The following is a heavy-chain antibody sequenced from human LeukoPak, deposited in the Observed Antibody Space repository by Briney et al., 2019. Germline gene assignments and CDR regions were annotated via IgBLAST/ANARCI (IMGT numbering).Heavy chain of an antibody. CDR1: GFDVSINY. J-gene: IGHJ4*02. CDR2: IHNDGNT. Sequence: GGSXXXXXAASGFDVSINYMNXIRQSPEKGRXXXSIIHNDGNTYYAHSVKGRFTVSRDNSKNTVSLQMDSLRVDDTAVYFCARGFLQLTPYYFDYWGQGTLVTVSS. D-gene: IGHD1-1*01. CDR3: ARGFLQLTPYYFDY. V-gene: IGHV3-66*01.